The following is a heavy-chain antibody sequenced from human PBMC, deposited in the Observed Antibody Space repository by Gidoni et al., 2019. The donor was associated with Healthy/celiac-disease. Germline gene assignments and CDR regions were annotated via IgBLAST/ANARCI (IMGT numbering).Heavy chain of an antibody. CDR3: ASFYDSSGYYYESFDY. J-gene: IGHJ4*02. Sequence: QVQLVESGGGVVQPGRSLRLSCAASGFTFSSYAMHWVRQAPGKGLGGVAVISYDGSNKYYADSVKGRFTISRDNSKNTLYLQMNSLRAEDTAVYYCASFYDSSGYYYESFDYWGQGTLVTVSS. V-gene: IGHV3-30-3*01. CDR1: GFTFSSYA. CDR2: ISYDGSNK. D-gene: IGHD3-22*01.